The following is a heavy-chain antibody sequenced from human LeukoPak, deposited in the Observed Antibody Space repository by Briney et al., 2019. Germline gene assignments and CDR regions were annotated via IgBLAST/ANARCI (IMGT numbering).Heavy chain of an antibody. CDR2: IKLDGSET. D-gene: IGHD3-22*01. CDR3: ARDYYDSSGYYLFDY. J-gene: IGHJ4*02. CDR1: GFTFSSSW. Sequence: GGSLRLSCAASGFTFSSSWMSWVRQAPGKGWEWVAYIKLDGSETYYVESVKGRFTISRDNAKNSLYLQMNSLRAEDTAVYYCARDYYDSSGYYLFDYWGQGTLVTVSS. V-gene: IGHV3-7*01.